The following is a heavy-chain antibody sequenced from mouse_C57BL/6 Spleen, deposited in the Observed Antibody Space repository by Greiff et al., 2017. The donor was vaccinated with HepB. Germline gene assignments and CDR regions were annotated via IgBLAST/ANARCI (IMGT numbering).Heavy chain of an antibody. CDR2: ISDGGSYT. CDR1: GFTFSSYA. V-gene: IGHV5-4*01. J-gene: IGHJ2*01. D-gene: IGHD2-3*01. CDR3: ARVGGLLRYFDY. Sequence: EVQGVESGGGLVKPGGSLKLSCAASGFTFSSYAMSWVRQTPEKRLEWVATISDGGSYTYYPDNVKGRFTISRDNAKNNLYLQMSHLKSEDTAMYYCARVGGLLRYFDYWGQGTTLTVSS.